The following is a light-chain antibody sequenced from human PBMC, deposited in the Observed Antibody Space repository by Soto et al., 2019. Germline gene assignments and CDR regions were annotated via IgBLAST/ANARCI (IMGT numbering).Light chain of an antibody. CDR1: QSVSSN. Sequence: EIEMTQSPATLSVSPGERATLSCRASQSVSSNLAWYQQKPGQAPRLLIYGASTRATGIPARFSGSGSGTEFKLTISSLQSEDFAVYYCQQYNNWPYTFGQGTKLEIK. CDR3: QQYNNWPYT. CDR2: GAS. V-gene: IGKV3-15*01. J-gene: IGKJ2*01.